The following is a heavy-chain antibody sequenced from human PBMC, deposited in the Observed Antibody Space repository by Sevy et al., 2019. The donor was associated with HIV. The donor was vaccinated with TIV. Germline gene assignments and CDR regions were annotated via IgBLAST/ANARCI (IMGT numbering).Heavy chain of an antibody. CDR2: ISSSSSYI. CDR1: GFTFSSYS. V-gene: IGHV3-21*01. Sequence: GGSLRLSCAASGFTFSSYSMNWVRQAPGKGLEWVSSISSSSSYIYYADSVKGRFTISGDNAKSSLYLQMNSLRAEDTAVYYCAREAGYYYDSSGYYVSLDWYFDLWGRGTLVTVSS. CDR3: AREAGYYYDSSGYYVSLDWYFDL. D-gene: IGHD3-22*01. J-gene: IGHJ2*01.